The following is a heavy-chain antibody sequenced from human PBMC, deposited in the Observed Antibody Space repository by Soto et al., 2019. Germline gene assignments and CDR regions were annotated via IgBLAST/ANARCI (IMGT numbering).Heavy chain of an antibody. CDR3: ARDLSVYDFPLSYYYYGMDV. CDR2: ISYDGSNK. V-gene: IGHV3-30-3*01. D-gene: IGHD5-12*01. J-gene: IGHJ6*02. Sequence: PGGSLRLSCAASGFTFSSYAMHWVRQAPGKGLEWVAVISYDGSNKYYADSVKGRFTISRDNSKNTLYLQMNSLRAEDTAVYYCARDLSVYDFPLSYYYYGMDVWGQGTTVTVSS. CDR1: GFTFSSYA.